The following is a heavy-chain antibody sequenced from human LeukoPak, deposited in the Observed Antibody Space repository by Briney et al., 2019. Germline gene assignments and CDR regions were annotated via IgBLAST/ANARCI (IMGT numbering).Heavy chain of an antibody. CDR1: GFIFSGSS. V-gene: IGHV3-30*02. Sequence: GGPLRLSCAASGFIFSGSSTHWVRQAPGKGREWVCFIRFDATNKYYADSVKGRFTISRDNSNNTLYLQLNNVRTEDTATYFCAKEQYPGYFDFWGQGTLVTVSA. CDR2: IRFDATNK. CDR3: AKEQYPGYFDF. J-gene: IGHJ4*02. D-gene: IGHD1-14*01.